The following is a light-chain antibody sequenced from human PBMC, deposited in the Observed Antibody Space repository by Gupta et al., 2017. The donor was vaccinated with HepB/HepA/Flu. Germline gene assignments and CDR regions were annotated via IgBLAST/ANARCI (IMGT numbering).Light chain of an antibody. CDR2: GTS. V-gene: IGKV1-39*01. CDR1: QNIYNF. J-gene: IGKJ2*01. Sequence: DIQMTQSPSSLSASVGDRVTITCRASQNIYNFLNWYQQKPGKAPKLLIYGTSSLQTGVPSRFSDSGSGTEFTLTIRSLQPEDFAIYCCRLTYDRPRTFGQGTKVDIK. CDR3: RLTYDRPRT.